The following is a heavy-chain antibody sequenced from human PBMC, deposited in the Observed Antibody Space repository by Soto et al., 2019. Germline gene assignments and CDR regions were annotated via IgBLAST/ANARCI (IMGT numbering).Heavy chain of an antibody. V-gene: IGHV1-18*01. CDR2: VSAYNGNT. CDR3: AKNPGYYYDSTGYHFEY. CDR1: GYIFSSYG. Sequence: ASVKVSCKASGYIFSSYGISWVRQAPGQGLEWMGWVSAYNGNTNYPQKLQGRVTMTTDTSKNTLYLQMNSLRAEDTAVYYCAKNPGYYYDSTGYHFEYWGQGTLVTVSS. D-gene: IGHD3-22*01. J-gene: IGHJ4*02.